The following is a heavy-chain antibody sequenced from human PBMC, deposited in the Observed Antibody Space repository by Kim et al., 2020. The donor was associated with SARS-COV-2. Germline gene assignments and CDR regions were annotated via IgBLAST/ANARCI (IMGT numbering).Heavy chain of an antibody. D-gene: IGHD1-26*01. Sequence: SETLSLTCAVYGGSFSGYYWSWIRQPPGKGLEWIGEINHSGSTNYNPSLKSRVTISVDTSKNQFSLKLSSVTAADTAVYYCARGIVGAQQGRAFDTWGQG. V-gene: IGHV4-34*01. CDR3: ARGIVGAQQGRAFDT. CDR1: GGSFSGYY. CDR2: INHSGST. J-gene: IGHJ3*02.